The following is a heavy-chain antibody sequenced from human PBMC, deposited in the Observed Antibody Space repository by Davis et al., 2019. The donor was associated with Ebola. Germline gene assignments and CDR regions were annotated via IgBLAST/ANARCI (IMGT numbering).Heavy chain of an antibody. CDR3: ARTDGYRFGWFDP. Sequence: GGSLRLSCAASGFTFRTYAMHWVRQAPGKRLEWVAVILKDATNEYYADSMKGRFTISRDNSKNTLYLQMNSLRAEDTAVYYCARTDGYRFGWFDPWGQGTLVTVSS. D-gene: IGHD5-24*01. CDR2: ILKDATNE. CDR1: GFTFRTYA. J-gene: IGHJ5*02. V-gene: IGHV3-30-3*01.